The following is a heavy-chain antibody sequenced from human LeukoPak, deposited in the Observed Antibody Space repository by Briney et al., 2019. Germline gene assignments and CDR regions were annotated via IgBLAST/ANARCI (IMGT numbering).Heavy chain of an antibody. CDR3: TTLNQLLWETTHSYYYGMDV. D-gene: IGHD2-2*01. CDR1: GFTFSDYY. J-gene: IGHJ6*02. V-gene: IGHV3-11*01. CDR2: ISSSGSTI. Sequence: NSGGSLRLSCAASGFTFSDYYMSWIRQAPGKGLEWVSYISSSGSTIYYADSVKGRFTISRDNAKNSLYLQMNSLRAEDTAVYYCTTLNQLLWETTHSYYYGMDVWGQGTTVTVSS.